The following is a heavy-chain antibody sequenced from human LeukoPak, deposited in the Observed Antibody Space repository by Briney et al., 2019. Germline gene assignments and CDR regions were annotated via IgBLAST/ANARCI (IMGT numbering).Heavy chain of an antibody. D-gene: IGHD4-17*01. V-gene: IGHV1-2*02. CDR3: ARDGDYGDYGMDV. CDR1: GYTFTGYY. CDR2: INPNSGGT. Sequence: APVKVSCKASGYTFTGYYMHWVRQAPGQGLEWMGWINPNSGGTNYAQKFQGRVTMTRDTSISTAYMELSRLRSDDTAAYYCARDGDYGDYGMDVWGQGTTVTVSS. J-gene: IGHJ6*02.